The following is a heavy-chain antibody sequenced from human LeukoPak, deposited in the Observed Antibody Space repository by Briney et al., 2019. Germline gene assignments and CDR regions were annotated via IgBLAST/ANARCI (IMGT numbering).Heavy chain of an antibody. CDR3: ALGMTTVRDWFDP. J-gene: IGHJ5*02. D-gene: IGHD4-11*01. V-gene: IGHV1-2*02. CDR2: INPNSGGT. Sequence: GASVKVSCKASGYTFTGYYMHWVRQAPGQGLEWMGWINPNSGGTNYAQKFRGRVTMTRDTSISTAYMELSRLRSDDTAVYYCALGMTTVRDWFDPWGQGTLVTVSS. CDR1: GYTFTGYY.